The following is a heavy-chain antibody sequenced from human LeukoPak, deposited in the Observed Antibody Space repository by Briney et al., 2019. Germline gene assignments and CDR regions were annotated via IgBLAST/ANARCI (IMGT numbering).Heavy chain of an antibody. CDR3: ARGPIAVAGTPSIYQH. CDR2: IWSDGSIK. D-gene: IGHD6-19*01. J-gene: IGHJ1*01. CDR1: GFSFSNYG. V-gene: IGHV3-33*01. Sequence: GRSLRLSCAASGFSFSNYGMHWVRQAPGKGLEWVAVIWSDGSIKYYADSVKGRFTISRDSSRNTLYLQMNSLRAEDTAVYYCARGPIAVAGTPSIYQHWGQGTLVTVSS.